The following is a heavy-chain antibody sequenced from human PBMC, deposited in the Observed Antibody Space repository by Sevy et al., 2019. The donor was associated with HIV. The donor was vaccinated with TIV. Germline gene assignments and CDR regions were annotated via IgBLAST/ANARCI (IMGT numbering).Heavy chain of an antibody. CDR1: GFTFSSYG. CDR2: ISYDGSNK. Sequence: GGSLRLSCAASGFTFSSYGRHWVRQAPGKGLEWVAVISYDGSNKYYADSVKGRFTISRDNSKNTLYLQMNSLRAEDTAVYYCAKEGAYSSSWMNYFDYWGQGTLVTVSS. V-gene: IGHV3-30*18. D-gene: IGHD6-13*01. J-gene: IGHJ4*02. CDR3: AKEGAYSSSWMNYFDY.